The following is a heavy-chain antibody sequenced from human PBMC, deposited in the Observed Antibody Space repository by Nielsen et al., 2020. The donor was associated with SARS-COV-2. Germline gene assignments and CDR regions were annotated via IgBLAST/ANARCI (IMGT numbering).Heavy chain of an antibody. J-gene: IGHJ4*02. V-gene: IGHV4-59*08. D-gene: IGHD5-12*01. CDR2: IYYSGST. CDR3: ARPRGYSGYDPFDY. CDR1: GGSISSYY. Sequence: SETLSLTCTVSGGSISSYYWSWIRQPPGKGLEWIGYIYYSGSTNYNPSLKSRVTISVDTSKNQFSLKLRSVTAADTAVYYCARPRGYSGYDPFDYWGQGTLVTVSS.